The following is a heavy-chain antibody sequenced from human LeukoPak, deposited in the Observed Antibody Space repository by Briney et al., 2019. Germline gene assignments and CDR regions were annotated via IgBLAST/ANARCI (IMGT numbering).Heavy chain of an antibody. CDR2: IYYSGST. V-gene: IGHV4-59*08. CDR3: ARRDYGVNSGEYFQH. D-gene: IGHD4-23*01. J-gene: IGHJ1*01. CDR1: GGPISGYY. Sequence: SETLSLTCTVSGGPISGYYWSWIRQPPGKGLEWIGYIYYSGSTNYNPSLKSRVTISVDTSKNQFSLKLSSVTAADTAVYYCARRDYGVNSGEYFQHWGQGTLVTVSS.